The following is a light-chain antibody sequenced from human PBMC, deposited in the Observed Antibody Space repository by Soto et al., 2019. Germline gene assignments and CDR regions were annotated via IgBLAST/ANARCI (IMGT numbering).Light chain of an antibody. CDR3: QQYNNWQWT. Sequence: EIVMTQSPATLSVSPGERATLSCRASQSVRGNLAWYQQKPGQSPRLLIYGASSRATGIPARFSGSGSGTEFTLTISSLQSEDFAVYYCQQYNNWQWTFGQGTKVDIK. CDR2: GAS. J-gene: IGKJ1*01. V-gene: IGKV3-15*01. CDR1: QSVRGN.